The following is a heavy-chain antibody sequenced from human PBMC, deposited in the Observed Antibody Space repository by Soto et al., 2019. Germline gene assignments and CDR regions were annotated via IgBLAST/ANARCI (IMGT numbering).Heavy chain of an antibody. V-gene: IGHV5-10-1*01. CDR1: GYSFTSYW. CDR3: ARHHVLLWFGELSGMDV. J-gene: IGHJ6*02. CDR2: IDPSDSYT. Sequence: PGESLKISCKGSGYSFTSYWISWVRQMPGKGLEWMGRIDPSDSYTNYSPSFQGHVTISADKSISTAYLQWSSLKASDTAMYHCARHHVLLWFGELSGMDVWGQGTTVTVSS. D-gene: IGHD3-10*01.